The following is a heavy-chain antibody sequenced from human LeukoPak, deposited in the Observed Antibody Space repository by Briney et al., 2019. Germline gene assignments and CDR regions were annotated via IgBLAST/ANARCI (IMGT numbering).Heavy chain of an antibody. D-gene: IGHD6-19*01. J-gene: IGHJ4*02. CDR1: GFTFSSYS. Sequence: GGSLRLSCAASGFTFSSYSMNWVRQAPGKGLEWVSYISSSSSTIYYADSVKGRFTTSRDNAQNSLYLQMNSLRDEDTAVYYCARDDDSSGWYGGHDYWGQGTLVTVSS. CDR2: ISSSSSTI. CDR3: ARDDDSSGWYGGHDY. V-gene: IGHV3-48*02.